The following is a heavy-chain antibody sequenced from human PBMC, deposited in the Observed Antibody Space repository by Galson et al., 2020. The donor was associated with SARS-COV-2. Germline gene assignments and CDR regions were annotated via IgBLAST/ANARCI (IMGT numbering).Heavy chain of an antibody. J-gene: IGHJ4*02. Sequence: GGSLRLSCAASGFTFSAYGMHWVRQVPGKGLEWVAVIWFDGSQKYYADSVKGRFTISRDNSNNMVYLQMNSLRDEDTAVYYCARDEDIVLMMYALDYWGQGALVTVSS. CDR1: GFTFSAYG. CDR3: ARDEDIVLMMYALDY. V-gene: IGHV3-33*01. D-gene: IGHD2-8*01. CDR2: IWFDGSQK.